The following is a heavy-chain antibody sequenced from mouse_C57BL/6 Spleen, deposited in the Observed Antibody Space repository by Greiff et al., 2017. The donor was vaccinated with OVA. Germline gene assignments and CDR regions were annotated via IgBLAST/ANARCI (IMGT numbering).Heavy chain of an antibody. CDR1: GFTFSNYW. J-gene: IGHJ3*01. D-gene: IGHD3-2*02. CDR3: TGLDSSGLH. Sequence: EVKLMESGGGLVQPGGSMKLSCVASGFTFSNYWMNWVRQSPEKGLEWVAQIRLKSDNYATHYAESVKGRFTISRDDSKSSVYLQMNNLRAEDTGIYYCTGLDSSGLHWGQGTLVTVSA. CDR2: IRLKSDNYAT. V-gene: IGHV6-3*01.